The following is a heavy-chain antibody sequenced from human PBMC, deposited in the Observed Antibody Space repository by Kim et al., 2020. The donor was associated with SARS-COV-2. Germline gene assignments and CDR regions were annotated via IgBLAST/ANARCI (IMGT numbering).Heavy chain of an antibody. V-gene: IGHV3-23*01. Sequence: YAASVKGRFTISRTNSKNTLDLQMNSLRAEDTAVYYCAKVKSSGYYAFDIWGQGTMVTVSS. D-gene: IGHD3-22*01. CDR3: AKVKSSGYYAFDI. J-gene: IGHJ3*02.